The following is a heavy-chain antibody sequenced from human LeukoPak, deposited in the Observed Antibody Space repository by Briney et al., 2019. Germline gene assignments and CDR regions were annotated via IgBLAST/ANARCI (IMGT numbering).Heavy chain of an antibody. CDR1: GGXISYYY. CDR3: ARQGNGDLYYFDY. D-gene: IGHD4-17*01. J-gene: IGHJ4*02. CDR2: IYYSGST. V-gene: IGHV4-59*08. Sequence: PSETLSLTCTVSGGXISYYYCSWIRQPPGKGLEWIGYIYYSGSTKYNPSLKSQITISVDTSKNQFSLKLSSVTAADTAMYYCARQGNGDLYYFDYWGQGTLVTVSS.